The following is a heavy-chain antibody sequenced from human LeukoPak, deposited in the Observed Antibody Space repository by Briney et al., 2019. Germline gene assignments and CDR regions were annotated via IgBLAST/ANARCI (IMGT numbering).Heavy chain of an antibody. CDR3: ARSSGWPDY. J-gene: IGHJ4*02. D-gene: IGHD6-19*01. Sequence: GGSLRLSCAASGFTVSSNYMSWVRQAPGRGLVWVSLINSDGSSTIYADSVKGRFTISRDNAKNTLYLQMNSLRAEDTAVYYCARSSGWPDYWGQGTLVTVSS. CDR1: GFTVSSNY. V-gene: IGHV3-74*01. CDR2: INSDGSST.